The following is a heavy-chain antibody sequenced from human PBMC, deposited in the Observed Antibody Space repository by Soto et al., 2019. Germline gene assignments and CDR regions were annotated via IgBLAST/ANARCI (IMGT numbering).Heavy chain of an antibody. CDR1: GFTFSTYG. CDR2: ISNDGSNQ. V-gene: IGHV3-30*18. J-gene: IGHJ4*02. D-gene: IGHD1-26*01. Sequence: GGSLRLSCAVSGFTFSTYGMHWVRQAPGKGLEWVAVISNDGSNQYSADSVKGRFTISRDNSKSTLYLQMNSLRPEDTAFYYCVKDSGRYDGGLFDYWGQGTLVTVSS. CDR3: VKDSGRYDGGLFDY.